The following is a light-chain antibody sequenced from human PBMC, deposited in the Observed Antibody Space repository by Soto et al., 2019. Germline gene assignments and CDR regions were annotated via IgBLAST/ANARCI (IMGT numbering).Light chain of an antibody. V-gene: IGLV2-23*02. Sequence: LDERPAVKGSSCQWSTNHYNETFSDIGRYEFVSWYQQHPGKAPKVLIYGVSKRPSGVSNRFSGSKSGNTASLTISGLQAEDESDYYCCSFTSINTYVFGTGTKVTVL. CDR2: GVS. CDR3: CSFTSINTYV. J-gene: IGLJ1*01. CDR1: FSDIGRYEF.